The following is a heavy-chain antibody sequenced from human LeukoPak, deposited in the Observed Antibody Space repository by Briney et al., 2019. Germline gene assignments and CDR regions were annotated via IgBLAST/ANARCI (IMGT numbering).Heavy chain of an antibody. CDR1: GLTFSSHW. J-gene: IGHJ6*02. CDR3: ARGGGLDV. V-gene: IGHV3-74*01. D-gene: IGHD3-16*01. CDR2: ITNDGSST. Sequence: GGSLRLSCAASGLTFSSHWMHWVRHAPGKGLVWVSRITNDGSSTTYADSVKGRFTISRDNAKNSLYLQMSNLRAEVTAVYFCARGGGLDVWGQGATVTVSS.